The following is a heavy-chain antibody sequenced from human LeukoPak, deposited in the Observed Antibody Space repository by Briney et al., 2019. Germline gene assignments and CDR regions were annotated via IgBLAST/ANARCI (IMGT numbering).Heavy chain of an antibody. Sequence: KRSQTLSLTCAISGDSFSSNSAAWHWIRQSPSRGLEWLGRTYYRSKWYNDYAVSVKSRITINPDTSKNQFSLQLNSVTPEDTAVYYCAREKWIQLWPRYFDYWGQGTLVTVSS. CDR1: GDSFSSNSAA. CDR2: TYYRSKWYN. V-gene: IGHV6-1*01. J-gene: IGHJ4*02. CDR3: AREKWIQLWPRYFDY. D-gene: IGHD5-18*01.